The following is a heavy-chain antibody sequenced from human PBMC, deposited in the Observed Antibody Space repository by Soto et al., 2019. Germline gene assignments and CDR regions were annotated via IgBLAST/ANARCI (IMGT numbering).Heavy chain of an antibody. D-gene: IGHD2-15*01. CDR1: GFTFSGSA. J-gene: IGHJ5*02. Sequence: EVQLVESGGGLVQPGGSLKLSCAASGFTFSGSAMHWVRQASGKGLEWVGRIRNTANNYATAYGASVKGRFIISRNESKNTAYLQMNSLKTEDTAVYYCIASVEDTFLDLWAQGSLVAVAS. CDR2: IRNTANNYAT. CDR3: IASVEDTFLDL. V-gene: IGHV3-73*02.